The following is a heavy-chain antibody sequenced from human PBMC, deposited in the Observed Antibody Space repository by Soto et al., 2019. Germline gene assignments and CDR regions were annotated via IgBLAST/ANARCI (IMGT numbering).Heavy chain of an antibody. CDR2: VFYTGFT. D-gene: IGHD1-20*01. J-gene: IGHJ4*02. CDR1: GGSVSGRYHS. Sequence: LSITGERFGGSVSGRYHSWTWLRQSPGKGPEWIGSVFYTGFTSYNPSLESRVSVSVDASKSQFSLKLRAVTAADTAVYYCATSQKGYNWNYFDHRRQAALV. V-gene: IGHV4-30-2*03. CDR3: ATSQKGYNWNYFDH.